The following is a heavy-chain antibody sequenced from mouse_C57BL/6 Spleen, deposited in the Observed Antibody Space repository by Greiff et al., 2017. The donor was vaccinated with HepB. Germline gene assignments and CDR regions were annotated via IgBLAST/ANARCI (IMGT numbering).Heavy chain of an antibody. J-gene: IGHJ1*03. CDR3: ARPASNYDWYFDV. D-gene: IGHD2-5*01. V-gene: IGHV5-12*01. Sequence: EVKLVESGGGLVQPGGSLKLSCAASGFTFSDYYMYWVRQTPEKRLEWVAYISNGGGSTYYPDTVKGRFTISRDNAKNTLYLQMSRLKSEDTAMYYLARPASNYDWYFDVWGTGTTVTVSS. CDR1: GFTFSDYY. CDR2: ISNGGGST.